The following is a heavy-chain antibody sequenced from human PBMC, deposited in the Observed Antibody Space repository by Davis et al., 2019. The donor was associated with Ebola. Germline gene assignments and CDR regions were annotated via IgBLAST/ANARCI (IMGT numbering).Heavy chain of an antibody. D-gene: IGHD2-15*01. CDR3: ARDLVGYCSGGSCYSGLVF. CDR2: ISAYNGNT. Sequence: AASVKVSCKASGYTFTGYYMHWVRQAPGQGLEWMGWISAYNGNTNYAQKLQGRVTMTTDTSTRTAYMELRSLRSDDTAVYYCARDLVGYCSGGSCYSGLVFWGQGTLVTVSS. V-gene: IGHV1-18*04. CDR1: GYTFTGYY. J-gene: IGHJ4*02.